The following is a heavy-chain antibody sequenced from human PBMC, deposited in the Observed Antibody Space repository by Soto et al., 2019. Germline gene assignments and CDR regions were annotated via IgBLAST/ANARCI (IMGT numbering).Heavy chain of an antibody. Sequence: GGSLRLSCAASGFTFSSYSMNWVRQAPGKGLEWVSSISSSSSYIYYADSVKGRFTISRDNAKNSLYLQMNSLRAEDTAVYYCARDPDILTGYLRPSAFDIWGQGTMVIVS. CDR3: ARDPDILTGYLRPSAFDI. V-gene: IGHV3-21*01. D-gene: IGHD3-9*01. CDR2: ISSSSSYI. CDR1: GFTFSSYS. J-gene: IGHJ3*02.